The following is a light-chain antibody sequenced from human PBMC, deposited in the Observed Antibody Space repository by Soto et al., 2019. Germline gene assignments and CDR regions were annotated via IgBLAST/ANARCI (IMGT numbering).Light chain of an antibody. Sequence: DIQMTQSPSSLSASVGDRVTITCRASQGISSYLNWYQQKPGKAPKLLIYAASSLQSGVPSRFSGSGSGTEFTLTINFLQPDDFATYYCQQYNSYSPLTFGGGTKVDIK. CDR1: QGISSY. J-gene: IGKJ4*01. CDR3: QQYNSYSPLT. CDR2: AAS. V-gene: IGKV1-39*01.